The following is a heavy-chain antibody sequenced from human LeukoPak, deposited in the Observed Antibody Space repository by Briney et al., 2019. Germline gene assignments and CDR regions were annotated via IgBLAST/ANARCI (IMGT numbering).Heavy chain of an antibody. D-gene: IGHD3-22*01. V-gene: IGHV1-18*01. CDR2: ISAYNGNT. J-gene: IGHJ5*02. CDR1: GYTFTSYG. Sequence: ASVKVSCKASGYTFTSYGISWVRQAPGQGLEWMGWISAYNGNTNYAQKLQGRATMTTETSTSTANMELRSLRSDDTAVYYCARKVPNDSSGYYYRGQFDPWGQGTLVTVSS. CDR3: ARKVPNDSSGYYYRGQFDP.